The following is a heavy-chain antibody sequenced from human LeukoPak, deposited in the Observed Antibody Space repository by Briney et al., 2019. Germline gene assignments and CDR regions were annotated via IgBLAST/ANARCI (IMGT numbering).Heavy chain of an antibody. CDR2: IYSGGST. Sequence: GGSLRLSCVASGFTVSSNYMSWVRQAPGKGLEWVSVIYSGGSTYYADSVKGRFTISRDNSKNTLYLQMNSLRAEDTAVYYCARRYYDFWSGPYGMDVWGQGTTVTVSS. V-gene: IGHV3-53*01. CDR3: ARRYYDFWSGPYGMDV. CDR1: GFTVSSNY. J-gene: IGHJ6*02. D-gene: IGHD3-3*01.